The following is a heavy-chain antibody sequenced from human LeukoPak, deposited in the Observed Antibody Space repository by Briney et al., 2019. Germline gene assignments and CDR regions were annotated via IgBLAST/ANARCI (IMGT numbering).Heavy chain of an antibody. D-gene: IGHD1-26*01. J-gene: IGHJ5*02. CDR2: ISAYNGNT. CDR1: GYTFTSYG. V-gene: IGHV1-18*01. Sequence: GASVKVSCKASGYTFTSYGISWVRHAPGQGLEWMGWISAYNGNTNYAQKLQGRVTMTTDTSTSTAYMELRSLRSDDTAVYYCARDRGSYYGSSWFDPWGQGTLVTVSS. CDR3: ARDRGSYYGSSWFDP.